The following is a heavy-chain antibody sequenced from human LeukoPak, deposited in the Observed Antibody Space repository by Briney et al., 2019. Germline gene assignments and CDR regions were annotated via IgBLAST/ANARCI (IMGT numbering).Heavy chain of an antibody. Sequence: SETLSLTCAVSGGSIFSGGYSWSWIRQPLGKGLEWIGYIYLSGSAYYNPSLKSRVTISIDTSKNQFSLNLTSVTAADTAVYYCAKVQRGYNYGSGRFDPWGQGTLVTVSS. J-gene: IGHJ5*02. CDR3: AKVQRGYNYGSGRFDP. V-gene: IGHV4-30-2*01. D-gene: IGHD5-18*01. CDR1: GGSIFSGGYS. CDR2: IYLSGSA.